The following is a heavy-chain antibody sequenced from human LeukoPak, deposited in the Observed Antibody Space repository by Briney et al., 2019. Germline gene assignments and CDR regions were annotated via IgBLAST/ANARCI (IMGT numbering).Heavy chain of an antibody. D-gene: IGHD6-6*01. J-gene: IGHJ5*02. CDR2: ISSSSGKT. V-gene: IGHV1-18*01. Sequence: ASVKVSCKASGYTIISYGISWLRQAPGQGLEWMGWISSSSGKTNSAQKFQGRVTMTTDTSTSTAYMELRSLRFDDTALYYCARDHSSSSGWFDPWGQGTLVTVSS. CDR3: ARDHSSSSGWFDP. CDR1: GYTIISYG.